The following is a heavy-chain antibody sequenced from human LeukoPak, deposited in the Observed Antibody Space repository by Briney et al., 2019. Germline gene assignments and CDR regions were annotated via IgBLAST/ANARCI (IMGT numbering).Heavy chain of an antibody. Sequence: SETLSLTCTVSGYTVETGYYWAWLRQPPGKGLEWIGGIYRSATTYYNPSLKSRVLISMDMSKNEVSLSLTSVTAADTAVYYCAREWATYHNWYDPWGQGTLVIVSS. D-gene: IGHD1-26*01. CDR3: AREWATYHNWYDP. J-gene: IGHJ5*02. CDR1: GYTVETGYY. CDR2: IYRSATT. V-gene: IGHV4-38-2*02.